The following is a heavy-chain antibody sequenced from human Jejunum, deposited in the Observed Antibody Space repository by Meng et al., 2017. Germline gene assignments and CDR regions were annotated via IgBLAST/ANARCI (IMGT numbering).Heavy chain of an antibody. CDR1: GFNFTYYG. CDR2: IGTGGGT. Sequence: LGASGGGVVQPGKSLRLAWAASGFNFTYYGMHWVRQAPGKGLEWVSAIGTGGGTYYADSVKGRFTVSRDNSKNTLYLQMNSLRADDTAVYYCARYRSGSSDYWGPGTLVTVSS. V-gene: IGHV3-NL1*01. J-gene: IGHJ4*02. CDR3: ARYRSGSSDY. D-gene: IGHD2-15*01.